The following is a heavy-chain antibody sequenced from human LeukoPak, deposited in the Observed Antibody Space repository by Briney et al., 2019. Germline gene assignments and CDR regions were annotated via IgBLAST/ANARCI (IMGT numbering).Heavy chain of an antibody. J-gene: IGHJ5*02. Sequence: GSLRLSCAASGFTFSSYAMHWIRQPPGKGLEWIGEINHSGSTNYNPSLKSRVTISVDTSKNQFSLKLSSVTAADTAVYYCAVRHVLLWFGELFGFDPWGQGTLVTVSS. CDR3: AVRHVLLWFGELFGFDP. CDR2: INHSGST. D-gene: IGHD3-10*01. V-gene: IGHV4-34*08. CDR1: GFTFSSYA.